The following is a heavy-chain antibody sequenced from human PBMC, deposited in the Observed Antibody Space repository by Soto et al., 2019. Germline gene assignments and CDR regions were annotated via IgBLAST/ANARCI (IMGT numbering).Heavy chain of an antibody. CDR2: INPNSGGT. CDR3: SSEQGRRGYYYDSSGYYFGY. Sequence: ASVEVSCKXSGYTFTGYYMHWVRQAPGQGLEWMGWINPNSGGTNYAQKFQGRVTMTRDTSISTAYMELSRLRSDDTAVYYCSSEQGRRGYYYDSSGYYFGYWGQGTLVTVSS. D-gene: IGHD3-22*01. J-gene: IGHJ4*02. CDR1: GYTFTGYY. V-gene: IGHV1-2*02.